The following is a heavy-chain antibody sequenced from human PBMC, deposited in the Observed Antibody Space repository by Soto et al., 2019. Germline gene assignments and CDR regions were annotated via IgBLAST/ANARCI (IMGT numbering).Heavy chain of an antibody. D-gene: IGHD5-18*01. Sequence: SVKVSCKASGGTFSSYAISWVRQAPGQGLEWMGGIIPIFGTANYAQKFQGRVTITADESTSTAYMELSSLRSEDTAVYYCARGKTKPLGIDSYGPSDFDEWGQGTRVTVSS. CDR1: GGTFSSYA. CDR2: IIPIFGTA. CDR3: ARGKTKPLGIDSYGPSDFDE. V-gene: IGHV1-69*13. J-gene: IGHJ4*02.